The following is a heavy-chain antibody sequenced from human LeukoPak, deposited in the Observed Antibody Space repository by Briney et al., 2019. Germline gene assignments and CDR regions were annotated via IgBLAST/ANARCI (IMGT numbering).Heavy chain of an antibody. V-gene: IGHV1-18*01. CDR3: ARDYIAVAGPLDY. D-gene: IGHD6-19*01. Sequence: GASVKVSCKASGYTFTSYGISWVRQAPGQGLEWMGWISAYNGNTNYAQKLQGRVTMTTDTSTSTAHMELRSLRSDDTAVYYCARDYIAVAGPLDYWGQGTLVTVSS. J-gene: IGHJ4*02. CDR1: GYTFTSYG. CDR2: ISAYNGNT.